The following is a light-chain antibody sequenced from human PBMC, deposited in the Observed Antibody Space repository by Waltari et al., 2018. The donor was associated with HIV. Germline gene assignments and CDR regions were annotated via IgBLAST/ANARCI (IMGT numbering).Light chain of an antibody. CDR3: QQANTFPRT. V-gene: IGKV1-12*01. J-gene: IGKJ3*01. CDR2: AAS. CDR1: QGVGSW. Sequence: DVQMTQSQASVSASLGDTVTITCRASQGVGSWLAWYQHKSGKAPKLLIRAASSLQSGVPSRFSGSGSGTDFTLTISGLQPEDCATYYCQQANTFPRTFGPGTKVDIK.